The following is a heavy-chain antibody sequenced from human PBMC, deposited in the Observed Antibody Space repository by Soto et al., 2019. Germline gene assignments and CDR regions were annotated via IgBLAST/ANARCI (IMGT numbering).Heavy chain of an antibody. D-gene: IGHD6-13*01. CDR3: AHRRSIAAAGTWFDP. Sequence: SGPTLVNPTETLTLACTVSGFSLTDPRVGVSWIRQPPGKALEWLAHIYWNDDKRYSPSLKSRLTITKDTSKNQVVLTMTNMDPVDTATYYCAHRRSIAAAGTWFDPWGQGTLVTVSS. CDR2: IYWNDDK. CDR1: GFSLTDPRVG. J-gene: IGHJ5*02. V-gene: IGHV2-5*01.